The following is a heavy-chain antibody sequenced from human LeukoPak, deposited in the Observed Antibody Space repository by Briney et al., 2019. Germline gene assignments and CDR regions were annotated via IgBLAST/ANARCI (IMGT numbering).Heavy chain of an antibody. J-gene: IGHJ4*02. D-gene: IGHD1-26*01. CDR1: GYTFTGYY. Sequence: ASVKVSCKASGYTFTGYYMHWVRQAPGQGPEWMGWINPNSGGTNYAPKFQGRVTMTRDTSISTAYMELSRLRSDGTAVYYCARDRASYSGSYYQLGYWGQGTLVTVSS. CDR2: INPNSGGT. CDR3: ARDRASYSGSYYQLGY. V-gene: IGHV1-2*02.